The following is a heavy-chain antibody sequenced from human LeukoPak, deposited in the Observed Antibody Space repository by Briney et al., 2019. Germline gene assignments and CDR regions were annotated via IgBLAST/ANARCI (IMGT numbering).Heavy chain of an antibody. V-gene: IGHV4-39*07. J-gene: IGHJ6*03. Sequence: PSETLSLTCTVSGASISSSTYYWGWIRQPPGKGLEWIGSIYYSGSTYYNPSLKSRVTISVDTSKNQFSLKLSSVTAADTAVYYCARVSGDYGSGSSYNVGKNMDVWGKGTTVTISS. CDR1: GASISSSTYY. D-gene: IGHD3-10*01. CDR3: ARVSGDYGSGSSYNVGKNMDV. CDR2: IYYSGST.